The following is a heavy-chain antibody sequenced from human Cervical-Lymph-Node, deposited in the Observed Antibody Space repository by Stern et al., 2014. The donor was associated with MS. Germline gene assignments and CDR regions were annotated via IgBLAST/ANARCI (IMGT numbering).Heavy chain of an antibody. J-gene: IGHJ5*02. CDR3: ARDEGDYGSGSEDSWFDP. CDR2: ISPMLGTT. Sequence: VQLVESGAEVKKPGSSVKLSCKASRDTFSHNALSWIRQAPGQGLEWMGGISPMLGTTGCAQKFQGRVSITADRVKNIVYMELRSLKSEDAAIYFCARDEGDYGSGSEDSWFDPWGQGTLVTVSS. D-gene: IGHD3-10*01. V-gene: IGHV1-69*06. CDR1: RDTFSHNA.